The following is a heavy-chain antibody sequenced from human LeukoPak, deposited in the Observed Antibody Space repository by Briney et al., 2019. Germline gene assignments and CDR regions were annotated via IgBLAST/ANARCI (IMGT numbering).Heavy chain of an antibody. CDR1: GFTFSNAW. J-gene: IGHJ6*02. Sequence: GGSLRLSCAASGFTFSNAWMSWVRQAPGKGLEWVSAISGSGSSTYYADSVKGRFTISRDNSKNTLYLQMNSLRAEDTAVYYCAKDWVEMATIRYYYYGMDVWGQGTTVTVSS. D-gene: IGHD5-24*01. CDR3: AKDWVEMATIRYYYYGMDV. CDR2: ISGSGSST. V-gene: IGHV3-23*01.